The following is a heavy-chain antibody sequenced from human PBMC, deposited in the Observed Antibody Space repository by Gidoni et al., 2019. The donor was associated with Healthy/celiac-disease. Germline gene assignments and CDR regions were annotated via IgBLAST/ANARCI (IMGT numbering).Heavy chain of an antibody. J-gene: IGHJ5*02. CDR1: GYTFTGSY. D-gene: IGHD2-2*01. CDR3: ARGGYCSSTSCYGWFDP. V-gene: IGHV1-2*02. Sequence: QVQLVQSGAEVKKPGASEKFSCQASGYTFTGSYMHWLRQAPGQGLEWMGWINPNSGGTNYAQKFQGRVTMTRDTSISTAYMELSRLRSDDTAVYYCARGGYCSSTSCYGWFDPWGQGTLVTVSS. CDR2: INPNSGGT.